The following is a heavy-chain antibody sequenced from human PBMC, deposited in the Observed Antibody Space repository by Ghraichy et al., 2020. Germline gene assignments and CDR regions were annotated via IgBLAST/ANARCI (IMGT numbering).Heavy chain of an antibody. CDR3: ARGPAPYYYDSSAPLRI. J-gene: IGHJ3*02. V-gene: IGHV1-8*01. Sequence: ASVKVSCKASGYTFTSYDINWVRQATGQGLEWMGWMNPNSGNTGYAQKFQGRVTMTRNTSISTAYMELSRLRSEDMAVYYCARGPAPYYYDSSAPLRIWGQGTMVTVSS. CDR2: MNPNSGNT. D-gene: IGHD3-22*01. CDR1: GYTFTSYD.